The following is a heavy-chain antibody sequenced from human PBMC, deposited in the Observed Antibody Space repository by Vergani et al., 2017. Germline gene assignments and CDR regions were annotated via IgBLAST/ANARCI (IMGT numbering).Heavy chain of an antibody. V-gene: IGHV4-39*01. Sequence: QLQLQESDPGLVKPSETLSLTCTVSGGHIRSTFYYWGWIRQPPGKGLEWIGTIYYSGSTYYKPSLKSRVTISVDTSKNQFSLKLNSVTAADTAVYYCARHKEQLVPGNYYYYYYMDVWGKGTTVTVSS. J-gene: IGHJ6*03. CDR2: IYYSGST. D-gene: IGHD6-13*01. CDR1: GGHIRSTFYY. CDR3: ARHKEQLVPGNYYYYYYMDV.